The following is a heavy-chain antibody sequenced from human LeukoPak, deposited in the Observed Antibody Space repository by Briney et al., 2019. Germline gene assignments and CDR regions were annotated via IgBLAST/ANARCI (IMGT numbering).Heavy chain of an antibody. V-gene: IGHV3-43D*04. J-gene: IGHJ6*04. Sequence: GGSLRVSCAASGFTFVDYAMHWVRPAPGKGLEWVSLISWDGGRTYYADSVRGRFTISRDNSSHTLYLQMNSLGAEDTALYYCAKDKEYSGFGPILSGYYYGMDVRGKGTTVTVSS. CDR3: AKDKEYSGFGPILSGYYYGMDV. CDR1: GFTFVDYA. D-gene: IGHD5-12*01. CDR2: ISWDGGRT.